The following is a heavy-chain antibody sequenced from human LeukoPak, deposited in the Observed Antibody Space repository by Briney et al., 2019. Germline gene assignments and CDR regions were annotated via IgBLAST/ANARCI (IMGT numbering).Heavy chain of an antibody. CDR2: IYHSGST. V-gene: IGHV4-4*02. CDR3: AGARGDGDCAYYYGMDV. J-gene: IGHJ6*02. D-gene: IGHD2-21*02. CDR1: GGSISSSNW. Sequence: SETLSLTCAVSGGSISSSNWWSWVRQPPGKGLEWIGEIYHSGSTNYNPSLKSRVTISVDKSKNQFSLKLSSVTAADTAVYYCAGARGDGDCAYYYGMDVWGQGTTVTVSS.